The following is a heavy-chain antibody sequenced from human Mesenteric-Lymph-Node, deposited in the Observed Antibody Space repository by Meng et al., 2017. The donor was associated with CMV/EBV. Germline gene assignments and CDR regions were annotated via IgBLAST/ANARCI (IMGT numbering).Heavy chain of an antibody. CDR1: GSISSGGYY. CDR2: IYYSGST. D-gene: IGHD2-2*01. CDR3: ARGTPAASSVLGFDY. J-gene: IGHJ4*02. V-gene: IGHV4-31*02. Sequence: GSISSGGYYWSWIRQHPGKGLEWIGYIYYSGSTYYNPSLKSRVTISVDTSKNRFSLNLSSVTAADTAVYYCARGTPAASSVLGFDYWGQGTLVTVSS.